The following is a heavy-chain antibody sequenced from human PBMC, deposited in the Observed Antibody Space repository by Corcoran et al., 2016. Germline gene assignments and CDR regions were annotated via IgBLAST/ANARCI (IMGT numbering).Heavy chain of an antibody. J-gene: IGHJ4*02. Sequence: QVQLVQSGAEVKKPGASVRVSCKASGYTFTSSSISWVRQAPGQGLEWMGWNSAYDGNTNYAQKFQGRVTMTTDASTTTAYMEQRSLTSDDTAGYYCARSLTNEWLVRFSLTNCGQGPLVTVSS. CDR1: GYTFTSSS. V-gene: IGHV1-18*01. CDR2: NSAYDGNT. CDR3: ARSLTNEWLVRFSLTN. D-gene: IGHD6-19*01.